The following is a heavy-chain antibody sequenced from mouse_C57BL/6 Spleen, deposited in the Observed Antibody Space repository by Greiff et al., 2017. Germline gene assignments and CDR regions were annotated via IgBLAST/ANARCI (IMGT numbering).Heavy chain of an antibody. J-gene: IGHJ1*03. Sequence: VQLQQSGAELARPGASVKLSCKASGYTFTSYGISWVKQRTGQGLEWIGEIYPRSGNTYYNEKFKDKATLTADKSSSTAYMELRSLTSEDSAVYFCSRSIITTVVAKRYFDVWGTGTTVTVSS. CDR3: SRSIITTVVAKRYFDV. CDR2: IYPRSGNT. D-gene: IGHD1-1*01. CDR1: GYTFTSYG. V-gene: IGHV1-81*01.